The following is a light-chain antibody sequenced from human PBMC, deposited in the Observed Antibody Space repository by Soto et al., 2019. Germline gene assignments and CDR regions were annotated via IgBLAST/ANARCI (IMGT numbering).Light chain of an antibody. V-gene: IGKV1-39*01. CDR2: AAS. J-gene: IGKJ1*01. Sequence: DIQMTQSPSSLSASVGDRVTITCRASQSISSYLNWYQQKPGKAPKVLIYAASSLQSGVPSRFSGSVSGTDFALSISSLQPEDFATYYGQQSYSTPTFGQGTKVEIK. CDR3: QQSYSTPT. CDR1: QSISSY.